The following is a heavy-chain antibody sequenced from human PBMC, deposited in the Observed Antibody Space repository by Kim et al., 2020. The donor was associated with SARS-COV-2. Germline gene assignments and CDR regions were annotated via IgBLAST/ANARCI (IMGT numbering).Heavy chain of an antibody. CDR2: ISYDGSNK. D-gene: IGHD2-8*01. CDR3: AKTRTSSGVAFDI. CDR1: GFTFSSYG. V-gene: IGHV3-30*18. Sequence: GGSLRLSCAASGFTFSSYGMHWVRQAPGKGLEWVGVISYDGSNKYYADSVKGRFTISRDNSKNTLYLQMNSLRAEDTAVYYCAKTRTSSGVAFDIWGQGTMVTVSS. J-gene: IGHJ3*02.